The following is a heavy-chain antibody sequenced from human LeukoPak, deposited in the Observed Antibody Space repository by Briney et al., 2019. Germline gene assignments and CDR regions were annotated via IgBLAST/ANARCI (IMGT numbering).Heavy chain of an antibody. CDR1: GYTFTTYG. D-gene: IGHD5-18*01. CDR3: ARDRMDTGTYLDY. V-gene: IGHV1-18*01. Sequence: ASVKVSCRSSGYTFTTYGITWVRQAPGQGLEWMGWISTYNGNTNYAQKLQGRVTMTTDTSTSTAYMELRSLRSDDTAMYYCARDRMDTGTYLDYWGQGAWSPSPQ. J-gene: IGHJ4*02. CDR2: ISTYNGNT.